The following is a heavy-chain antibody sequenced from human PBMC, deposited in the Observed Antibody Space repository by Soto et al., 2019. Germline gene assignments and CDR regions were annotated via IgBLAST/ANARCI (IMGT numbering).Heavy chain of an antibody. CDR3: ARTIAVAGDFDY. V-gene: IGHV4-4*07. CDR2: LYTSGST. CDR1: GGSISSYY. J-gene: IGHJ4*02. D-gene: IGHD6-19*01. Sequence: PSETLSLTCTASGGSISSYYWSWIRQPAGQGLEWIGRLYTSGSTNYNPSLKSRVTMSVDTSRNQFSLKLSSVTPADTAVYYCARTIAVAGDFDYWGQGTLVTVSS.